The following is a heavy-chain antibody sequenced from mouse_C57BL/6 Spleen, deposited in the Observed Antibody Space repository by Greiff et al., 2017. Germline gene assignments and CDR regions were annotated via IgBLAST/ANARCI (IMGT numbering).Heavy chain of an antibody. Sequence: EVQLVESGGGLVQPKGSLKLSCAASGFSFNTYAMNWVRPAPGKGLEWVARIRSKSNNYATYYADSVKDSFTISRDDSESMLYLQMNNLKTEDTAMYYCVRRAMDYWGQGTSVTVSS. J-gene: IGHJ4*01. CDR2: IRSKSNNYAT. CDR3: VRRAMDY. V-gene: IGHV10-1*01. CDR1: GFSFNTYA.